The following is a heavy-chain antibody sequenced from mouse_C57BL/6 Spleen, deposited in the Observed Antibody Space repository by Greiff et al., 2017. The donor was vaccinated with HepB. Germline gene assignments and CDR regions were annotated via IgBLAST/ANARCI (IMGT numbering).Heavy chain of an antibody. V-gene: IGHV14-4*01. CDR2: IDPENGDT. Sequence: VQLKESGAELVRPGASVKLSCTASGFNIKDDYMHWVKQRPEQGLEWIGWIDPENGDTEYASKFQGKATITADTSSNTAYLQLSSLTSEDTAVYYCTTRLTTVEGFAYWGQGTLVTVSA. CDR3: TTRLTTVEGFAY. CDR1: GFNIKDDY. J-gene: IGHJ3*01. D-gene: IGHD1-1*01.